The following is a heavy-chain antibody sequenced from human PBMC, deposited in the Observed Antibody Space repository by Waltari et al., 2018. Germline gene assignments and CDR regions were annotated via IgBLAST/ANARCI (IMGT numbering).Heavy chain of an antibody. J-gene: IGHJ2*01. CDR1: GGSVNSNAYY. D-gene: IGHD4-17*01. Sequence: QVQLQESGPGLLKPSETLSLNCTVSGGSVNSNAYYWSWIRQPPGKGLEWIGNIQYRGSTKYNPSRESRVTSLVDTSKNQFSRKLNSVTPADTAVYYCAREARWKWYFDLWGRGTLVTVSP. CDR3: AREARWKWYFDL. V-gene: IGHV4-61*08. CDR2: IQYRGST.